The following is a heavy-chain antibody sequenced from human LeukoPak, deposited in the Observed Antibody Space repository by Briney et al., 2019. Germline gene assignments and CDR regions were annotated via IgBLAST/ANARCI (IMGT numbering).Heavy chain of an antibody. D-gene: IGHD1-7*01. CDR3: ARDTELRSAPGYFDY. CDR1: GYSISNGYY. Sequence: LSLTCTVSGYSISNGYYWGWIRQPPGKGLEWVSYTSSSGSTIYYADSVKGRFTISRDNSKNTLYLQMNSLRAEDTAVYYCARDTELRSAPGYFDYWGQGTLVTVSS. CDR2: TSSSGSTI. V-gene: IGHV3-11*04. J-gene: IGHJ4*02.